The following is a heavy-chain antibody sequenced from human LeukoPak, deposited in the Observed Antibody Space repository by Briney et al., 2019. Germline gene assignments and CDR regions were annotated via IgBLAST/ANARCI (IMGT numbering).Heavy chain of an antibody. CDR1: RGSINSGNYY. Sequence: SETLSLTCTVSRGSINSGNYYWSWIRQPPGKRLEWIGYIHDNGGTNYNPSLKIRVTISVDTSKKQFSLKLSSVTAADTAVYYCARGPRYFEGGSLDYWGQGTLVTVSS. D-gene: IGHD3-9*01. CDR2: IHDNGGT. J-gene: IGHJ4*02. V-gene: IGHV4-61*01. CDR3: ARGPRYFEGGSLDY.